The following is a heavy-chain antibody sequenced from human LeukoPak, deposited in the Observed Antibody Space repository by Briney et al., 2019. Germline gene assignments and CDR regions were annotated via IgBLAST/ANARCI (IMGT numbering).Heavy chain of an antibody. CDR2: ISSDGSST. CDR1: GFTFSSYW. V-gene: IGHV3-74*01. D-gene: IGHD6-19*01. Sequence: AGGSLRLSCAASGFTFSSYWMHWVRQAPGKGLVWVSRISSDGSSTGYADSVKGRFTTSRDNAKNTLYLQMNSLRAEDTAVYYCARDLEGVAGTASTFDYWGQGTLVTVSS. CDR3: ARDLEGVAGTASTFDY. J-gene: IGHJ4*02.